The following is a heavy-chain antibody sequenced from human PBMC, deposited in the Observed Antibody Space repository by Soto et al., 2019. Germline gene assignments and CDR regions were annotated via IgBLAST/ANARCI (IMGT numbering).Heavy chain of an antibody. J-gene: IGHJ6*02. CDR2: IYPGDSDT. Sequence: GESLKISCKGSGYSFTSYWIGWVRQMPGKGLEWMGIIYPGDSDTRYSPSFQGQVTISADKSISTAYLQWSSLKASDTATYYCARLDGCSGGSCYSNYYYGMDVWGQGTTVTVSS. CDR3: ARLDGCSGGSCYSNYYYGMDV. D-gene: IGHD2-15*01. V-gene: IGHV5-51*01. CDR1: GYSFTSYW.